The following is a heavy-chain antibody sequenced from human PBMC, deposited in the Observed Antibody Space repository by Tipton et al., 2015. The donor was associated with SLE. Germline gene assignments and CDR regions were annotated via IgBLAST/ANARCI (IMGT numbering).Heavy chain of an antibody. CDR1: GFIFNKFH. CDR3: VKDANWAFDY. CDR2: IASDGSNQ. J-gene: IGHJ4*02. V-gene: IGHV3-30*02. D-gene: IGHD4/OR15-4a*01. Sequence: SLRLSCAASGFIFNKFHMRWVRQAPGKELEWVATIASDGSNQFYADSVRGRFTISRDNSKNTLHLQMNSLRNEDTAVYYCVKDANWAFDYWGQGTLVTVSS.